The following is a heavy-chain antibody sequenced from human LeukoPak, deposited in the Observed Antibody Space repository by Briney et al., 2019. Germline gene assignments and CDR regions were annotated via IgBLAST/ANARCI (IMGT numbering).Heavy chain of an antibody. V-gene: IGHV5-51*01. CDR1: GYSFTSYW. Sequence: GESLKISCKGSGYSFTSYWVAWVRQMPGKGLEWLGIIYPGDSDTRYSPSFQGQVTISADKSISTAYLQWSSLKASDTAMYYCAREEDYYGSGNHYFDYWGRETWSPSPQ. CDR2: IYPGDSDT. CDR3: AREEDYYGSGNHYFDY. J-gene: IGHJ4*02. D-gene: IGHD3-10*01.